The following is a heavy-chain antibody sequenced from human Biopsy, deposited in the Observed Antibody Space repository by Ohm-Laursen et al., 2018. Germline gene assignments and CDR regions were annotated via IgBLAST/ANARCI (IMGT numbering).Heavy chain of an antibody. V-gene: IGHV1-69*13. CDR1: GGTFTNYA. J-gene: IGHJ4*02. CDR2: IIPIFGTA. D-gene: IGHD1-26*01. Sequence: SVKVSCKASGGTFTNYAISWVRQAPGQGLEWMGGIIPIFGTANYAQKFQGRVTITADESTSTAYMELSSLRSDDTAVYYCARDALGGGSYRFFYWGQGILVTVSS. CDR3: ARDALGGGSYRFFY.